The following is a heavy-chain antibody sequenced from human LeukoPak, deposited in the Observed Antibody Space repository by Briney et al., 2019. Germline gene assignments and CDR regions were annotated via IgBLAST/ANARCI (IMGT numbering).Heavy chain of an antibody. V-gene: IGHV3-23*01. J-gene: IGHJ4*02. CDR3: AKVRRRDSKSPGDARVDY. Sequence: GGSLRLSCAASGFTFNSYAMSWGRQAPREGLEWVSGVSGSGGNTDSLDPSRGRFTISRNNSDNTLYLQMNSLRAEDTALYYCAKVRRRDSKSPGDARVDYWGQGTLVTVSS. CDR1: GFTFNSYA. CDR2: VSGSGGNT. D-gene: IGHD3-3*01.